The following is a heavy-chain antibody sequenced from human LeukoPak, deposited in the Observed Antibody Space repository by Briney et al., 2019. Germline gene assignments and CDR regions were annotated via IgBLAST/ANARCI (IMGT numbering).Heavy chain of an antibody. J-gene: IGHJ6*03. CDR3: ASFAAAGTIAYYYYYMDV. Sequence: PGESLRLSCAASGFTFSSYWMSWVRQAPGKGLEWVANIKQDGSEKYYVDSVKGRFTISRDNAKNSLYLQMNSLRAEDTAVYYCASFAAAGTIAYYYYYMDVWGKGTTVTVSS. D-gene: IGHD6-13*01. CDR1: GFTFSSYW. V-gene: IGHV3-7*01. CDR2: IKQDGSEK.